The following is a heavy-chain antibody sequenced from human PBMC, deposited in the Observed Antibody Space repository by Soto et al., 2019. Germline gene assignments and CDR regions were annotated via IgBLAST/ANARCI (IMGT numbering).Heavy chain of an antibody. CDR1: GGSISSGFYS. V-gene: IGHV4-30-2*01. D-gene: IGHD2-21*02. J-gene: IGHJ5*02. CDR2: IYNSGNT. Sequence: SETLSLTCAVSGGSISSGFYSWSWIRQPPGQGLEWIGYIYNSGNTYYNPSLMSRVTISVDRPQNHFSLKLTSVTAADTAVYYCARGSDGVWNWFDPWGPGTQVTVSS. CDR3: ARGSDGVWNWFDP.